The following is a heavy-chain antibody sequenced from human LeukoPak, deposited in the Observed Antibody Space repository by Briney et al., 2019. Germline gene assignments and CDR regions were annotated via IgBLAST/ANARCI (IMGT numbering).Heavy chain of an antibody. Sequence: GGSLRLSCAASGFTFSSYAMSWVRQAPGKGLEWVSAISGSGGSTYYADSVKGRFTISRDNSKNTLYLQMNSLRAEDTAVYYCARGADSDYYYYMDVWGKGTTVTISS. CDR2: ISGSGGST. V-gene: IGHV3-23*01. CDR1: GFTFSSYA. J-gene: IGHJ6*03. D-gene: IGHD2-21*01. CDR3: ARGADSDYYYYMDV.